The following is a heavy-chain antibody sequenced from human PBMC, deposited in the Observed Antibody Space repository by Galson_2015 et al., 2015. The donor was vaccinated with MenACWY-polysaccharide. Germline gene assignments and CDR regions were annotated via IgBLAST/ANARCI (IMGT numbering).Heavy chain of an antibody. CDR2: LSPTTGNT. CDR3: ARGHYGMDV. V-gene: IGHV3-23*01. Sequence: SLRLSCAGSGVTFSSYGMGWVRQAPGKGLEWVSGLSPTTGNTYYADSVRGRFTISRDNSKNTLYLQMHSLRAEDTAVYSCARGHYGMDVWGQGTTVTVSS. J-gene: IGHJ6*02. CDR1: GVTFSSYG.